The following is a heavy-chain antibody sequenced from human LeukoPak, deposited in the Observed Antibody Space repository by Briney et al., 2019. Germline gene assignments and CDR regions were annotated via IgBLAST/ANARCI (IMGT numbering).Heavy chain of an antibody. V-gene: IGHV1-69*04. J-gene: IGHJ4*02. CDR1: GGTFSSYA. D-gene: IGHD6-13*01. CDR2: IIPLLGIA. Sequence: GASVKVSCKASGGTFSSYAITWVRQAPGQGLEWMGRIIPLLGIAHEAQKFQGRVTITADKSTSTAYLELSSLISEDTAVYYCARDTAAGTLGGYDYWGQGSQVTVSS. CDR3: ARDTAAGTLGGYDY.